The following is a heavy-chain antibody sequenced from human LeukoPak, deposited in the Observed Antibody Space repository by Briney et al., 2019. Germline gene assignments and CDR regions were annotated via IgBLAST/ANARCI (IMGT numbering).Heavy chain of an antibody. J-gene: IGHJ3*02. CDR2: ISGSGGST. V-gene: IGHV3-23*01. D-gene: IGHD2-15*01. Sequence: PGGSLRLSCAASGFTFSSYAMSWVRQAPGKGLEWVSAISGSGGSTYYADSVKGRFTISRDNSKNTLYLQMNSLRAEDTAVYYCAKTFVVVVAAGDASDIWGQGTMVTVSS. CDR1: GFTFSSYA. CDR3: AKTFVVVVAAGDASDI.